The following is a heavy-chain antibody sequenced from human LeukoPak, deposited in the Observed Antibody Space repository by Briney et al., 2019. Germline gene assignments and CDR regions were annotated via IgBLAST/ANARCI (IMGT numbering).Heavy chain of an antibody. Sequence: PSETLSLTCAAYGGSFSGYYWNWIRQPPGKGLEWIGEISHSGSTNYNPSLKSRITISVGTSKNQFSLKLNSITAADTAVYFCARDLNFDYWGQGTLVTVSS. CDR3: ARDLNFDY. V-gene: IGHV4-34*01. CDR2: ISHSGST. CDR1: GGSFSGYY. J-gene: IGHJ4*02.